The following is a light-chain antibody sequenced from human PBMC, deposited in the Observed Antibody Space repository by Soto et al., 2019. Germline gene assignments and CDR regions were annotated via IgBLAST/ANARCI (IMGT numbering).Light chain of an antibody. V-gene: IGKV3-20*01. CDR2: GAS. CDR3: QQYAHSTPIS. CDR1: QSVSGR. Sequence: EIVLTRSPGTLSLSPGERATLFCRVSQSVSGRLAWYQQRPGQAPRLLISGASSRATGIPDRFSGSGSGTDFTLTISRLEPEDFALYYCQQYAHSTPISFGQGTRLEIK. J-gene: IGKJ5*01.